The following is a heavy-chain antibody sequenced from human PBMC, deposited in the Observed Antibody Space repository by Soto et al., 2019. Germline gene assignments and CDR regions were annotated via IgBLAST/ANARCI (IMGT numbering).Heavy chain of an antibody. CDR3: ARAGSSIAARRNLPYYYYGMDV. J-gene: IGHJ6*02. D-gene: IGHD6-6*01. Sequence: PSETLSLTCTVSGGSISSYYWSWIRQPPGKGLEWIGYIYYSGSTNYNPSLKSRVTISVDTSKNQFSLKLSSVTAADTAVYYCARAGSSIAARRNLPYYYYGMDVWGQWTTVTVSS. V-gene: IGHV4-59*01. CDR1: GGSISSYY. CDR2: IYYSGST.